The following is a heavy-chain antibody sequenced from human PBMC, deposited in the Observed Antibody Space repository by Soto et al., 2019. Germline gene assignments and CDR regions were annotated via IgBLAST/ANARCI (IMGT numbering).Heavy chain of an antibody. D-gene: IGHD1-26*01. CDR1: ASIFKGHG. J-gene: IGHJ4*02. V-gene: IGHV3-30*02. CDR3: ATDGVGATTFFGFLDY. CDR2: IRYDGSDE. Sequence: PGGSLRLSCAASASIFKGHGMHWVRQATGKGLEWVAIIRYDGSDEHYGDSVKGRFTISRDNSKNMLYLQMNSLRAEDTAVYYCATDGVGATTFFGFLDYWGQGTLVTVS.